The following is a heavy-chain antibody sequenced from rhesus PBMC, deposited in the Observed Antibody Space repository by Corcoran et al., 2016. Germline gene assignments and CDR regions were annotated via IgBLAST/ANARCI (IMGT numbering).Heavy chain of an antibody. D-gene: IGHD1-44*02. V-gene: IGHV4-173*01. CDR1: GGSITSNF. CDR3: VRKDPGAPVDY. Sequence: QLQLQESGPGLAKPSETLSLTCAVSGGSITSNFWSWIRQPPGKGLEWIGRISGSGGRTDSNPTLKIRVTISRDTSKNQFSLKLSSVTAAGTAVYYCVRKDPGAPVDYWGQGVLVTVSS. CDR2: ISGSGGRT. J-gene: IGHJ4*01.